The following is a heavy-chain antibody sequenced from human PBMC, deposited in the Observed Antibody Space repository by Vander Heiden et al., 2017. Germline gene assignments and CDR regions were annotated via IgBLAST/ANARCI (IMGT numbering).Heavy chain of an antibody. D-gene: IGHD4-17*01. CDR1: GGSISSSY. CDR3: ARNLRGTTTGTTLRRGYYYGMDV. CDR2: IYYSGST. Sequence: QVQLQESGPGLVKPSETLSLTCTVSGGSISSSYWSWIRQPPGTGLELIGYIYYSGSTNYNPSLKSRVTISVDKSKNQVSLKLSSVTAAETAGDYCARNLRGTTTGTTLRRGYYYGMDVWGQGTTVTVSS. J-gene: IGHJ6*02. V-gene: IGHV4-59*08.